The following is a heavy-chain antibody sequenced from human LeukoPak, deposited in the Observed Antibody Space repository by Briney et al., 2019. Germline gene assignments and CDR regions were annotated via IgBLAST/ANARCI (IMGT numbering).Heavy chain of an antibody. CDR2: ISYDGSNK. CDR1: GFTFSSYG. D-gene: IGHD3-22*01. Sequence: GGSLRLSCAASGFTFSSYGMHWVRQAPGKGLEWVAVISYDGSNKYYADSVKRRFTISRDNSKKTLYLQMNTLRAEDTTAYYSARSMYYYDSSGYRPNYYYYYYMDVWGKGTTVTVSS. CDR3: ARSMYYYDSSGYRPNYYYYYYMDV. J-gene: IGHJ6*03. V-gene: IGHV3-30*03.